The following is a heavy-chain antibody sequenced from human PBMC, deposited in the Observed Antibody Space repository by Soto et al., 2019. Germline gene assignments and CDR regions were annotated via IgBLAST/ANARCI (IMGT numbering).Heavy chain of an antibody. CDR2: IDTLSSTM. CDR1: GFTFSSSS. CDR3: TGGGVRRGPGY. J-gene: IGHJ4*02. V-gene: IGHV3-48*01. Sequence: EVQLVESGGGLVQPGGSLRLSCAASGFTFSSSSMNWVRQAPGKGLEWVSFIDTLSSTMYYADSVRGLFTISRDNAKNSLYLQMNSLRAEDTAIYYCTGGGVRRGPGYWGQGTLVTVSS. D-gene: IGHD3-10*01.